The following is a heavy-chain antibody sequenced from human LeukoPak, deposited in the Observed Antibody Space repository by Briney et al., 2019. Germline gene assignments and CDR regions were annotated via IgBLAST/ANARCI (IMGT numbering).Heavy chain of an antibody. D-gene: IGHD3-10*01. Sequence: GGSLRLSCAASGYTFSSYAMGWVRQAPGKGLEWVSSISSSSSYIYYADSVKGRFTISRDNAKNSLYLQMNSLRAEDTAVYYCASRGYYGSRWFDPWGQGTLVTVSS. CDR2: ISSSSSYI. V-gene: IGHV3-21*01. J-gene: IGHJ5*02. CDR3: ASRGYYGSRWFDP. CDR1: GYTFSSYA.